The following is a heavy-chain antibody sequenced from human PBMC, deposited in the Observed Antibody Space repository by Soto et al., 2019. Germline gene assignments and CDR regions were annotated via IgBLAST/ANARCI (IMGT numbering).Heavy chain of an antibody. CDR3: ARDPNIVATMGSIYYYYGMDV. Sequence: GGSLRLSCAASGFTFSSYWMSWVRQAPGKGLEWVANIKQDGSEKYYVDPVKGRFTISRDNAKNSLYLQMNSLRAEDTAVYYCARDPNIVATMGSIYYYYGMDVWGQGTTVTVS. D-gene: IGHD5-12*01. J-gene: IGHJ6*02. V-gene: IGHV3-7*01. CDR2: IKQDGSEK. CDR1: GFTFSSYW.